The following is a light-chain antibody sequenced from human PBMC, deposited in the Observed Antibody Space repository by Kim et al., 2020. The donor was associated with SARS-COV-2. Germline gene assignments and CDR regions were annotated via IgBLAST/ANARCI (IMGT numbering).Light chain of an antibody. V-gene: IGKV3-20*01. CDR1: QSVSSSY. Sequence: SPGERATLSGRASQSVSSSYLAWYQQKPGQAPRLLIYGASSRATGIPDRFSGSGSGTDFTLTISRLEPEDFAVYYCQQYGNSQGYTFGQGTKLEI. CDR3: QQYGNSQGYT. CDR2: GAS. J-gene: IGKJ2*01.